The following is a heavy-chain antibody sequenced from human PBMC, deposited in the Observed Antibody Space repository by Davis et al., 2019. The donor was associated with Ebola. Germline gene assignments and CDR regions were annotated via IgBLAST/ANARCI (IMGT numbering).Heavy chain of an antibody. CDR3: ARHGGITIFGVARSYGMDV. D-gene: IGHD3-3*01. CDR2: IYYSGST. J-gene: IGHJ6*02. Sequence: MPSETLSLTCTVSGGSISSYYWSWIRQPPGKGLEWIGYIYYSGSTNYNPSLKSRVTISVDTSKNQFSLKLRSVTAADTAVYYCARHGGITIFGVARSYGMDVWGQGTTVTVSS. V-gene: IGHV4-59*08. CDR1: GGSISSYY.